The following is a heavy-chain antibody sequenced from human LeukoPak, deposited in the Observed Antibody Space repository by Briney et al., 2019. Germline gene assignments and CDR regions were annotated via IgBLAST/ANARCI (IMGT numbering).Heavy chain of an antibody. J-gene: IGHJ4*02. D-gene: IGHD5-18*01. CDR2: IKSKTDGGTT. Sequence: GGSLRLSCAASGFTFSNAWMSWVRQAPGKGLEWVGRIKSKTDGGTTDYAAPGKGRSTISRDDSKNTLYLQMNSLKTEDTAVYYCTTLTRGYSYGVVDYWGQGTLVTVSS. CDR3: TTLTRGYSYGVVDY. CDR1: GFTFSNAW. V-gene: IGHV3-15*01.